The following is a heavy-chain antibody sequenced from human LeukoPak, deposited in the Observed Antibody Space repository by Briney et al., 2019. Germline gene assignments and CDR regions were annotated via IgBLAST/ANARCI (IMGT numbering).Heavy chain of an antibody. D-gene: IGHD3-10*01. CDR2: INPNSGGT. V-gene: IGHV1-2*02. J-gene: IGHJ4*02. Sequence: ASVKVSCKASGYTFTGYYMHWVRQAPGQGLEWMGWINPNSGGTNYAQKVQGRVTMTRDTSISTAYMELSRLRSDDTAVYYCARSPYYYDSGSAFDDWGQGTLVTVSS. CDR3: ARSPYYYDSGSAFDD. CDR1: GYTFTGYY.